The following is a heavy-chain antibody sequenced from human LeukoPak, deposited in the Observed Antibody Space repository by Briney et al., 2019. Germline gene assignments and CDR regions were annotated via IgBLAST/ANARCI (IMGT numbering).Heavy chain of an antibody. CDR1: GFTLSSYW. Sequence: PGGSLRLSCAASGFTLSSYWMHWVRQAPGKGLEWVAVIWYDGSNKYYADSMKGRFIISRDNSKNTLSLQMNSLRAEDTAVYYCARDRTIYFDQWGQGILVTVSS. J-gene: IGHJ4*02. D-gene: IGHD3-3*01. V-gene: IGHV3-33*08. CDR3: ARDRTIYFDQ. CDR2: IWYDGSNK.